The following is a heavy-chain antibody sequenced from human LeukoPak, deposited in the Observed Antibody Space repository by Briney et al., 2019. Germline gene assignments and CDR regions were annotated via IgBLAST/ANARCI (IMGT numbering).Heavy chain of an antibody. D-gene: IGHD2-21*02. CDR2: MNPDSGNT. Sequence: ASVKLSCKTSGYSFSTHDINWVRQAPGQGLEWMGWMNPDSGNTGYAQKFQGRVTITRDTSIFTAYMELSSLRSDDTAVYYCARQSAGDSLDFWGQGTLVTVSS. V-gene: IGHV1-8*03. CDR1: GYSFSTHD. CDR3: ARQSAGDSLDF. J-gene: IGHJ4*02.